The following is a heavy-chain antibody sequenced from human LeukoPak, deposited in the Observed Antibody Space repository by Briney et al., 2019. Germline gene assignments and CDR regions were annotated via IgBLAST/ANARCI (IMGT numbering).Heavy chain of an antibody. Sequence: ASVKVSCKASGYTFTSYDINWVRQATGQGLEWMGWMNPNSGNTGYAQKFQGRVTMTRNTSISTAYMELSSLRSEDTAVYYCAREDYYYYYMDVWGKGTTVTISS. CDR3: AREDYYYYYMDV. J-gene: IGHJ6*03. CDR2: MNPNSGNT. V-gene: IGHV1-8*01. CDR1: GYTFTSYD.